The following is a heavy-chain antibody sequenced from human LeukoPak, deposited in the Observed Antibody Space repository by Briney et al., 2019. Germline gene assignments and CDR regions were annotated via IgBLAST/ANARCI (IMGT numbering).Heavy chain of an antibody. D-gene: IGHD3-3*01. J-gene: IGHJ4*02. Sequence: SETLSLTCTVSGGSISSGSYYWSWIRQPAGKGLEWIGRIYTSGSTNYNPSHKSRVTISVDTSKNQFSLKLSSVTAADTAVYYCARGWSNYDFWSGFDYWGQGTLVTVSS. CDR3: ARGWSNYDFWSGFDY. V-gene: IGHV4-61*02. CDR2: IYTSGST. CDR1: GGSISSGSYY.